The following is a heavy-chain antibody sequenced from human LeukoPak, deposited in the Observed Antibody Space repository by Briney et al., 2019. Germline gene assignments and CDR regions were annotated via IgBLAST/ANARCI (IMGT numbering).Heavy chain of an antibody. V-gene: IGHV3-23*01. J-gene: IGHJ4*02. CDR1: GFTFSTYA. Sequence: PGGSLRLSCAASGFTFSTYAMSWVPHAPGEGLEWVSDISGSGGSTYYADSVKGRFTISRDNSKNTLYLQMNSLRAEDTAVYYCAKDWSYFDYWGQGTLVTVSS. CDR2: ISGSGGST. CDR3: AKDWSYFDY.